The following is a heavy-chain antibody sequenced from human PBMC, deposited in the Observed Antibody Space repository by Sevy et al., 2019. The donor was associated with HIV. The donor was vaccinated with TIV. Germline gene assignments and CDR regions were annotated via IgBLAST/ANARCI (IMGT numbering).Heavy chain of an antibody. CDR3: ARVAPDGYIDY. Sequence: GGSLRLSCAASGFTVSSNYMSWVRQAPGKGLEWVSVIYSGGSTYYADSVKGRFTISRDNSKDTLYLQMNSLGAEDTAVYYCARVAPDGYIDYWGQGTLVTVSS. J-gene: IGHJ4*02. D-gene: IGHD2-2*01. V-gene: IGHV3-53*01. CDR2: IYSGGST. CDR1: GFTVSSNY.